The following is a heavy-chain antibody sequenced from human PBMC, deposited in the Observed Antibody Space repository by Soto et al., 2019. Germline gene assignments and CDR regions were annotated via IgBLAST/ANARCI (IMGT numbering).Heavy chain of an antibody. CDR3: ASAAVTGTAGLDF. CDR1: GYTFSGFY. V-gene: IGHV1-2*02. CDR2: INPNSGGT. J-gene: IGHJ4*02. Sequence: SVKVSCQASGYTFSGFYMHWVRQAPGQGLEWMGWINPNSGGTKSAEKFQGRVTMTRDTSISTAYMELSRLTSDDTAVYYCASAAVTGTAGLDFWGQGTQVTVSS. D-gene: IGHD6-19*01.